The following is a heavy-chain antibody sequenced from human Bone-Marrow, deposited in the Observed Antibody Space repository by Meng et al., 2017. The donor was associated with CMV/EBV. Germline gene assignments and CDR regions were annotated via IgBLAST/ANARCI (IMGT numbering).Heavy chain of an antibody. V-gene: IGHV4-34*01. J-gene: IGHJ4*02. CDR2: INHSGST. Sequence: SETLSLTCDVYGGSFSGYYWSWIRQPPGSGLEWIGEINHSGSTRYNPSLKSRVTMSVDTSKDQFSLKLTSVTAADTAVYYCARPTYTISSPFAYWGQGGLVTVYS. CDR1: GGSFSGYY. CDR3: ARPTYTISSPFAY. D-gene: IGHD6-6*01.